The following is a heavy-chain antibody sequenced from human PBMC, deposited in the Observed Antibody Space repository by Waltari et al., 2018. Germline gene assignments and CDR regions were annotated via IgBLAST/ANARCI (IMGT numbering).Heavy chain of an antibody. Sequence: QLQLQESGPGLVKPSETLSLTCSVFGASVDTSDSYWGWVRQPPGKGLEWIGSLFYNRNTYYSPALAGRVTISADASKNQFSLRLRSVTAADTAVYYCARVGRLIIGGNWFDPWGPGTLVTVFS. CDR1: GASVDTSDSY. CDR3: ARVGRLIIGGNWFDP. D-gene: IGHD5-12*01. V-gene: IGHV4-39*02. CDR2: LFYNRNT. J-gene: IGHJ5*02.